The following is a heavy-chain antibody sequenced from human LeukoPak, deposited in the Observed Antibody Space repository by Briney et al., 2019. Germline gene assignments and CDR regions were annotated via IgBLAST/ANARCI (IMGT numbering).Heavy chain of an antibody. CDR3: ARGWRTVTTP. Sequence: SETLSLTCTVSGYSISSGYYWGWIRQPPGKGLEWIGSIYHSGSTYYNPSLKSRVTISVDTSKNQFSLKLSSVTAADTAVYYCARGWRTVTTPWGQGTLVTVS. J-gene: IGHJ5*02. V-gene: IGHV4-38-2*02. D-gene: IGHD4-11*01. CDR2: IYHSGST. CDR1: GYSISSGYY.